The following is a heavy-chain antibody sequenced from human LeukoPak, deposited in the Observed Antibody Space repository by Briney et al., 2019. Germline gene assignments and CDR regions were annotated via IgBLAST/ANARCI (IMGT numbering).Heavy chain of an antibody. V-gene: IGHV1-69*04. CDR2: IIPILCIA. CDR3: ASAPPHCSSTSCYYYYGMDV. CDR1: GGTFSSYA. D-gene: IGHD2-2*01. J-gene: IGHJ6*02. Sequence: SVKVSCKSSGGTFSSYAISWVRQAPGQGLEWMGRIIPILCIANYSQKFQGRVTITADKSTSTAYMELSSLRSEDTAVYYCASAPPHCSSTSCYYYYGMDVWGQGTTVTVSS.